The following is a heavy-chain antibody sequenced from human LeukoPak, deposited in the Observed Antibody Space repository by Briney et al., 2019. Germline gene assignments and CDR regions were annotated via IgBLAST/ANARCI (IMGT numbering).Heavy chain of an antibody. V-gene: IGHV1-18*04. CDR3: ARDLPFEGVLEWLLEY. CDR2: ISNFDAKT. D-gene: IGHD3-3*01. Sequence: GASVKVSCKASGYTFTSFGITWVRQAPGQGLEWRGWISNFDAKTNYAQKFDGRVTMTTDSSTSTAYLELIRLKSDDTAVYYCARDLPFEGVLEWLLEYWGQGTLVTVSS. J-gene: IGHJ1*01. CDR1: GYTFTSFG.